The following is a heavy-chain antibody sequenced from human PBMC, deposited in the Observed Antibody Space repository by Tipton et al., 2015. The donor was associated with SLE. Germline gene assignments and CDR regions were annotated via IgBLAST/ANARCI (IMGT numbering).Heavy chain of an antibody. D-gene: IGHD3/OR15-3a*01. CDR2: INHSGST. CDR1: GGSFSGYY. CDR3: ARLLFGPWTDFDY. J-gene: IGHJ4*02. V-gene: IGHV4-34*01. Sequence: TLSLTCAVYGGSFSGYYWSWIRQPPGKGLEWIGEINHSGSTNYNPSLKSRVTISVDTSKNQFSLKLSSVTAADTAVYYCARLLFGPWTDFDYWGQGTLVTVSS.